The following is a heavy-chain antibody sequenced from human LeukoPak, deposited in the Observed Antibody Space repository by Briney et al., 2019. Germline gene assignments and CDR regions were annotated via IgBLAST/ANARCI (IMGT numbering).Heavy chain of an antibody. CDR1: GFTFSSYE. CDR3: AREVQWELPDY. V-gene: IGHV3-48*03. D-gene: IGHD1-26*01. CDR2: ITADGTHK. Sequence: PVGSLRLSCAASGFTFSSYEMNWVRQAPGKGLEWVSYITADGTHKYDADSVKGRFTISGDNAKNSLYLQMNSLRVDDTAIYYCAREVQWELPDYWGQGTLVTVSS. J-gene: IGHJ4*02.